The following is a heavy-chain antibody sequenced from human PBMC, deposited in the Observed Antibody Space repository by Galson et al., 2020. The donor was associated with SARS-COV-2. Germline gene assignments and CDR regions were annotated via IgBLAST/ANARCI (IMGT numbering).Heavy chain of an antibody. Sequence: GESLKISCAASGFTFSSYAMHWVRQAPGKGLEWVAVISYDGSNKYYADSMKGRFTISRDNSKNTLYLQMNSLRAEDTAVYYCARDLDYYDSSGYPSVWYYFDYWGQGTLVTVSS. V-gene: IGHV3-30*04. CDR1: GFTFSSYA. D-gene: IGHD3-22*01. CDR3: ARDLDYYDSSGYPSVWYYFDY. J-gene: IGHJ4*02. CDR2: ISYDGSNK.